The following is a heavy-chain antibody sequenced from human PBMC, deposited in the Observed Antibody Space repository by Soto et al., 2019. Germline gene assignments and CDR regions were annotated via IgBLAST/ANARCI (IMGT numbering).Heavy chain of an antibody. CDR3: ARDRQSEIVAMLASNGMDV. CDR2: IYDSETT. V-gene: IGHV4-30-4*01. CDR1: GGSINSDDSY. D-gene: IGHD5-12*01. J-gene: IGHJ6*02. Sequence: QVQLQESGPGLVKPSQTLSLTCTVSGGSINSDDSYWSWLRQPPGRGLEWIGYIYDSETTYYNPSLKSRVTISVATSKNQFSLNLNSVTDADTAVYYCARDRQSEIVAMLASNGMDVWGQGTTVIVSS.